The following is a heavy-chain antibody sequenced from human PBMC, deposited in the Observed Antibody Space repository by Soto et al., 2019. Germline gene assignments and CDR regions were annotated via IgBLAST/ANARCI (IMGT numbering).Heavy chain of an antibody. J-gene: IGHJ4*02. V-gene: IGHV4-30-4*01. CDR1: GGSISSENYY. Sequence: QVQLQESGPGLVKPSQTLSLTCTVSGGSISSENYYWSWIRQPPGKGLEWIGYIYYSGTTYYNPSLTSRVTISVYTSKNQFSLKLTSVTAADTAVYYCARYGDYVGYNFDYWGQGTLVTVSS. CDR3: ARYGDYVGYNFDY. D-gene: IGHD4-17*01. CDR2: IYYSGTT.